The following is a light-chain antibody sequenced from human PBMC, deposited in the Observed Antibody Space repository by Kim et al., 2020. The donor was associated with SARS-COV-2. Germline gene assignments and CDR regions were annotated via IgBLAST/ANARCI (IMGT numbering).Light chain of an antibody. CDR3: QIYNLSPPNS. CDR1: QPVRDNL. Sequence: SPGDSVTLSCRASQPVRDNLVAWYQHKPGQAPRLLIYSASSRARGVPDRFRGSGSGTDFTLIIDRLEPEDFAVYYCQIYNLSPPNSFGQGTKLEI. V-gene: IGKV3-20*01. CDR2: SAS. J-gene: IGKJ2*01.